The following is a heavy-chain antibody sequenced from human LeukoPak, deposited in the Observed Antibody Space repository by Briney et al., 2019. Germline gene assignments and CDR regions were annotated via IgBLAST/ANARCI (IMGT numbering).Heavy chain of an antibody. D-gene: IGHD3-10*01. Sequence: PSETLSLTCAVSGGSIGSIEWFSWVRQTPGKGLEWIGESHQTGSTNYNPSLKSRVTISVDTSKNQFSLKLSSVTAADTAVYYCARQERSDYYYGSGSYYGQGYFDYWGQGTLVTVSS. CDR3: ARQERSDYYYGSGSYYGQGYFDY. CDR2: SHQTGST. CDR1: GGSIGSIEW. J-gene: IGHJ4*02. V-gene: IGHV4-4*02.